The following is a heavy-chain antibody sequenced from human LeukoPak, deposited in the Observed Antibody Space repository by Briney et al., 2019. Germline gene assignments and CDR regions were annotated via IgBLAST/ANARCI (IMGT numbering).Heavy chain of an antibody. V-gene: IGHV1-8*01. CDR3: ARPCSLRYFGFAPCD. CDR2: MNPNSGNT. J-gene: IGHJ4*02. Sequence: GASVKVSCKASGYTFTSYDINWVRQATGQGLEWMGLMNPNSGNTGYAQKFQGRVTMTRNTSISTAYMELSSLRSEDTAVYYCARPCSLRYFGFAPCDWGQGTLVTVSS. CDR1: GYTFTSYD. D-gene: IGHD3-9*01.